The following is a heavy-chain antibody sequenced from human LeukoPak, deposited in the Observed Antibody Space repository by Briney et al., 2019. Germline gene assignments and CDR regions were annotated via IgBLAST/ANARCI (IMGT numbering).Heavy chain of an antibody. V-gene: IGHV3-72*01. CDR2: TRNKAKSYTT. CDR1: Y. J-gene: IGHJ6*02. CDR3: AVSIDYHYGMDV. Sequence: YWGWIRQAPGKGLEWVGRTRNKAKSYTTDYAASVKGRFTISRDDSKNSLCLQMNSLKTEDTAVYYCAVSIDYHYGMDVWGQGTTVTVSS. D-gene: IGHD6-6*01.